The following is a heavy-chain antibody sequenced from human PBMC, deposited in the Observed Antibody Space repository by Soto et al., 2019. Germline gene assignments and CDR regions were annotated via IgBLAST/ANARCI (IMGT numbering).Heavy chain of an antibody. CDR3: AKRFTIFGVVKLCPDVDH. J-gene: IGHJ4*02. D-gene: IGHD3-3*01. CDR1: GFSFSNHA. CDR2: ISSGSGDNT. V-gene: IGHV3-23*01. Sequence: EVQLLESGGGFVQPGGSLRLSCAASGFSFSNHAMSWVRQAPGKGLEWVSGISSGSGDNTYYAASVKGRFTISRDNSKSTLYLQMNNLRAGDTALSFCAKRFTIFGVVKLCPDVDHWGQGTLVTVSS.